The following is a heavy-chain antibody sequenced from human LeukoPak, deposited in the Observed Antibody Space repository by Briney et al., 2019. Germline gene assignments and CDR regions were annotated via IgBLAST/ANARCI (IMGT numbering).Heavy chain of an antibody. V-gene: IGHV3-23*01. CDR3: AKHALYDSSGYYISYDY. Sequence: PGGSLRLSCAASGFTFSSYAMSWVRQAPGKGLEWVSAISGSGGSTYYADSVKGRFTISRDNSKNTPYLQMNSLRAEDTAEYYCAKHALYDSSGYYISYDYWGQGTLVTVSS. J-gene: IGHJ4*02. CDR2: ISGSGGST. D-gene: IGHD3-22*01. CDR1: GFTFSSYA.